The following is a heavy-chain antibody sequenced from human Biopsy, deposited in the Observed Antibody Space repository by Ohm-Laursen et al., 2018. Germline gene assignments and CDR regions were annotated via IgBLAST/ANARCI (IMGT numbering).Heavy chain of an antibody. J-gene: IGHJ4*02. V-gene: IGHV4-59*01. Sequence: TLSLTCPVSRDSISNYYWTWIRQSPGKGLEWIGYIYYTGSTNYNPSVKSRVTISVDTSKNQFSLRLIYVTAADTAVYYCARMPHFDYWGQGILVTVSS. CDR2: IYYTGST. D-gene: IGHD2-2*01. CDR3: ARMPHFDY. CDR1: RDSISNYY.